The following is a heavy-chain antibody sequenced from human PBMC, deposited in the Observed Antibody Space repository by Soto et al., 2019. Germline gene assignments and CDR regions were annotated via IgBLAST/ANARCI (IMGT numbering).Heavy chain of an antibody. CDR2: IHYSGST. CDR3: ARDRIRSSSTDWPEWFDP. V-gene: IGHV4-59*01. CDR1: CGSSSRYY. Sequence: QVQLQESGPGLVKPSETLSLTCTVSCGSSSRYYWGWIRQPPGKGPEWVGYIHYSGSTNYNPALKDQVTISLDTSKYQFSLKLNSVTAADTAVYYCARDRIRSSSTDWPEWFDPWGQGTLVTVSS. J-gene: IGHJ5*02. D-gene: IGHD2-2*01.